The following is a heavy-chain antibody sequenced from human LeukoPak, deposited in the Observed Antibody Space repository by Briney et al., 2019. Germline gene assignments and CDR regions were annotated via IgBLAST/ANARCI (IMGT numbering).Heavy chain of an antibody. CDR1: GYSFTSYF. J-gene: IGHJ3*02. V-gene: IGHV1-2*02. Sequence: ASVKVSCKASGYSFTSYFIHWMRQAPGQGFEWMGWINPNSGATNFVQNFQGRLTMTRDTSITTAYMELSSLTSDDTAVYYCARDARLGSSNAFDIWGQGTMVTVAS. CDR2: INPNSGAT. CDR3: ARDARLGSSNAFDI. D-gene: IGHD3-10*01.